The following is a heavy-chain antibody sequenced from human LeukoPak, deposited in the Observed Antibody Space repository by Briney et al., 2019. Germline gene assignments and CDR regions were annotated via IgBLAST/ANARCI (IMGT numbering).Heavy chain of an antibody. D-gene: IGHD2-15*01. J-gene: IGHJ5*02. CDR1: GGTFISYA. CDR2: ISAYNGNT. V-gene: IGHV1-18*01. Sequence: ASVKVSCKASGGTFISYAISWVRQAPGQGLEWMGWISAYNGNTNYAQKLQGRVTMTTDTSTSTAYMELRSLRSDDTAVYYCARGVCSGGSCYPPFDPWGQGTLVTVSS. CDR3: ARGVCSGGSCYPPFDP.